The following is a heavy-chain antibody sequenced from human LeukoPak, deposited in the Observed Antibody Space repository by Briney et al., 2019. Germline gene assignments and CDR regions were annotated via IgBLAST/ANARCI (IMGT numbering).Heavy chain of an antibody. CDR3: AREAAYYDSSTLNYYYYYMDV. Sequence: SENLSLTCAVYGGSFSGYYWSWIRQPPGKGLEWIGEINHSGSTNYNPSLKSRVTISVDTSKNQFSLKLSSVTAADTAVYYCAREAAYYDSSTLNYYYYYMDVWGKGTTVTVSS. CDR2: INHSGST. J-gene: IGHJ6*03. CDR1: GGSFSGYY. D-gene: IGHD3-22*01. V-gene: IGHV4-34*01.